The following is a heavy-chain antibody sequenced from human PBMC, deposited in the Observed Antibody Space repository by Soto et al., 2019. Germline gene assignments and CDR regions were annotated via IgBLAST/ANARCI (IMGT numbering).Heavy chain of an antibody. J-gene: IGHJ5*02. V-gene: IGHV1-18*01. CDR3: LRYWQLSP. CDR1: GYTLTNYG. D-gene: IGHD1-1*01. CDR2: ISGHNGNT. Sequence: QVQLVQSGDEVKKTGASVQVSCRASGYTLTNYGISWVRQAPGQGLFWMGWISGHNGNTIDAQNVQGRLTLTIDTSTKTAYMELMRLKIDDTALYYCLRYWQLSPWGQGTLVTISS.